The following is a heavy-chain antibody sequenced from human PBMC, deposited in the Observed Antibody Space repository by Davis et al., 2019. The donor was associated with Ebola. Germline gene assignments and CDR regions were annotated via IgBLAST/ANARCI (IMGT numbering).Heavy chain of an antibody. CDR1: GGSISSYY. CDR3: ASGYSSSWPDY. CDR2: IYYSGST. J-gene: IGHJ4*02. V-gene: IGHV4-59*08. Sequence: GSLRLSCTVSGGSISSYYWSWIRQPPGKGLEWIGYIYYSGSTNYNPSLKSRVTISVDTSKNQFSLKLSSVTAADTAVYYCASGYSSSWPDYWGQGTLVTVSS. D-gene: IGHD6-13*01.